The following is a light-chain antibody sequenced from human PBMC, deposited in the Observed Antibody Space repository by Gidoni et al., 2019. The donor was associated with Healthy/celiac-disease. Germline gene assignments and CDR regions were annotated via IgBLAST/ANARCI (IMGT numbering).Light chain of an antibody. J-gene: IGKJ5*01. Sequence: ELMFKQPPATLSLSAGERATLSCRASQSVSSYLAWYQQKPGQAPRLLIHDASNRATGIPARFSGSGSGTDFTLTISSLEPEDFAVYYCQQRSNWPPKFGQGTRLEIK. CDR1: QSVSSY. V-gene: IGKV3-11*01. CDR2: DAS. CDR3: QQRSNWPPK.